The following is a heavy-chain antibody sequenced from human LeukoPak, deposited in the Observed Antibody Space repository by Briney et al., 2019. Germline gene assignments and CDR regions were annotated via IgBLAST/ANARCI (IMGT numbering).Heavy chain of an antibody. CDR2: ISSSSSYI. V-gene: IGHV3-21*01. J-gene: IGHJ4*02. CDR1: GFTFSSYS. Sequence: GGSLRLSCAASGFTFSSYSMNWVRQAPGKGLEWVSSISSSSSYIYYADSVKGRSTISRDNAKNSLYLQMNSLRAEDTAVYYCARDVRDYGDYVLYFDYWGQGTLVTVSS. CDR3: ARDVRDYGDYVLYFDY. D-gene: IGHD4-17*01.